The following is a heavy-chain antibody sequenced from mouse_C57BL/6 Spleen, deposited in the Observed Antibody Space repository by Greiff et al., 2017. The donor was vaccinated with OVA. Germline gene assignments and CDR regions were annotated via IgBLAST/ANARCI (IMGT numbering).Heavy chain of an antibody. Sequence: QVHVKQSGAELVKPGASVKLSCKASGYTFTSYWMHWVKQRPGQGLEWIGMIHPNSGSTNYNEKFKSKATLTVDKSSSTAYMQLSSLTSEDSAVYYCARRGYSNYYFDYWGQGTTLTVSS. CDR1: GYTFTSYW. CDR3: ARRGYSNYYFDY. V-gene: IGHV1-64*01. CDR2: IHPNSGST. D-gene: IGHD2-5*01. J-gene: IGHJ2*01.